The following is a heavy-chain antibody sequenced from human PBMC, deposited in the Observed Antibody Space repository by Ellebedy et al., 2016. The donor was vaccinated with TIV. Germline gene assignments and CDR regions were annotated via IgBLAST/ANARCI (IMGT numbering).Heavy chain of an antibody. CDR2: ISSSSYI. CDR3: ARGSSSVYGMDV. Sequence: GESLKISCAASGFTFSSYSMNWVRQAPGKGLEWVSSISSSSYIYYADSVKGRFTISRDNAKNSLYLQMNSLRAEDTAVYYCARGSSSVYGMDVWGQGTTVTVSS. J-gene: IGHJ6*02. D-gene: IGHD6-6*01. CDR1: GFTFSSYS. V-gene: IGHV3-21*01.